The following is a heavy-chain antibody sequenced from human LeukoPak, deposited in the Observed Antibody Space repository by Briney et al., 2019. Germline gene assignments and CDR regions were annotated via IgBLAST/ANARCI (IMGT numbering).Heavy chain of an antibody. D-gene: IGHD2-2*01. CDR2: ISSSGSTI. Sequence: PGGSLRLSCAASGFTFSDYYMSWIRQAPGKGLEWVSYISSSGSTIYYADSVKGRFTISRNNAKNSLYLQMNSLRAEDTAVYYCAKAGVVVPAAKGAFDYWGQGTLVTVSS. CDR1: GFTFSDYY. J-gene: IGHJ4*02. CDR3: AKAGVVVPAAKGAFDY. V-gene: IGHV3-11*01.